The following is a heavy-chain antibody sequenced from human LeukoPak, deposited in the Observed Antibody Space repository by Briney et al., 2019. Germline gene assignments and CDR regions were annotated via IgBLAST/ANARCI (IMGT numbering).Heavy chain of an antibody. V-gene: IGHV1-69*13. J-gene: IGHJ2*01. Sequence: SVKVSCKASGYTFTSYGISWVRQAPGQGLEWMGGIIPIFGTANYTQKFQGRVTITADESTSTAYMELSSLRSEDTAVYYCARDRSITIFGVVTPDWYFDLWGRGTLVTVSS. D-gene: IGHD3-3*01. CDR1: GYTFTSYG. CDR2: IIPIFGTA. CDR3: ARDRSITIFGVVTPDWYFDL.